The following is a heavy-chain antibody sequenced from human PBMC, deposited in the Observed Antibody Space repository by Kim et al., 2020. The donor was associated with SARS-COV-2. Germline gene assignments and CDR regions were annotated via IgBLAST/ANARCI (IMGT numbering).Heavy chain of an antibody. D-gene: IGHD2-21*01. CDR1: GFTFSSYG. J-gene: IGHJ4*02. CDR3: PKDEGTFLSANPLDY. Sequence: GGSLRLSCAASGFTFSSYGMHWVRQAPGKGLEWVAVIWYDGSNKYYADSVKGRFTISRDNSKNTLYLQMNSLRAEDTAVYYCPKDEGTFLSANPLDYWGQGTLVTVYS. CDR2: IWYDGSNK. V-gene: IGHV3-33*06.